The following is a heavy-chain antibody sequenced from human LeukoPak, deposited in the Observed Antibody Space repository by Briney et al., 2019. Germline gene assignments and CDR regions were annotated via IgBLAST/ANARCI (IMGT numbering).Heavy chain of an antibody. J-gene: IGHJ4*02. D-gene: IGHD4-17*01. CDR1: GYTFTSYY. V-gene: IGHV1-46*01. CDR2: INPSGGST. CDR3: ARDFGDYLHFDY. Sequence: RASVKVSCKASGYTFTSYYMHWVRQAPGQGLEWMGIINPSGGSTSYAQKFQGRVTLTRDMSTRTVYMELSSLRSEDTAVYYCARDFGDYLHFDYWGQGTLVTVSS.